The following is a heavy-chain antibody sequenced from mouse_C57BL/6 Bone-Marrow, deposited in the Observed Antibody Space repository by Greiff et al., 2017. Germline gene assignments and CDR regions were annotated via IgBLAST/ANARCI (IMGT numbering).Heavy chain of an antibody. CDR2: IRSKSNNYAT. Sequence: EVQLQESGGGLVQPKGSLKLSCAASGFSFNTYAMNWVRQAPGKGLEWVARIRSKSNNYATYYADSVKDRFTISRDDSESMLYLQMNNLKTEDTAMYYCVRHELYYEGFAYWGQGTLVTVSA. CDR3: VRHELYYEGFAY. D-gene: IGHD2-4*01. V-gene: IGHV10-1*01. J-gene: IGHJ3*01. CDR1: GFSFNTYA.